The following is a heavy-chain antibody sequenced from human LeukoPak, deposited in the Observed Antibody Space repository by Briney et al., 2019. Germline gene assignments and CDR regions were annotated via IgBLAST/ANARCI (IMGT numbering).Heavy chain of an antibody. V-gene: IGHV3-30*04. Sequence: PGRSLRLSCAASGFTFSSYAMHWVRQAPGKGLEWVAVISYDGSNKYYADSVKGRFTISRDNSKNTLYLQMNSLRAEDTAVYYCASLDYYDSSGPFAFDIWGQGTMVTVSS. CDR3: ASLDYYDSSGPFAFDI. J-gene: IGHJ3*02. D-gene: IGHD3-22*01. CDR1: GFTFSSYA. CDR2: ISYDGSNK.